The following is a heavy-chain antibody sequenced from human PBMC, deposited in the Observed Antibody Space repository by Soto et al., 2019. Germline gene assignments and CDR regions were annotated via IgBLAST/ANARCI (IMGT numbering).Heavy chain of an antibody. Sequence: GGSLRLSCAASGFTFSSYAMSWVRQAPGKGLEWVSAISGSGGSTYYADSVKGRFTISRDNSKNTLYLQMNSLRAEDTAVYYCARDSVLRSRDYYDSSGYYYFDYWGQGTLVTVSS. CDR2: ISGSGGST. J-gene: IGHJ4*02. CDR3: ARDSVLRSRDYYDSSGYYYFDY. CDR1: GFTFSSYA. D-gene: IGHD3-22*01. V-gene: IGHV3-23*01.